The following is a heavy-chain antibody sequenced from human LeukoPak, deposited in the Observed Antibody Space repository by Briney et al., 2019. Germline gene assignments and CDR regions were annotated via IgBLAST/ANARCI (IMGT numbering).Heavy chain of an antibody. V-gene: IGHV1-2*02. J-gene: IGHJ4*02. CDR2: INPNSGGT. CDR1: GGTFTGYY. Sequence: ASVKVSCKASGGTFTGYYMHWVRQAPGQGLEWMGWINPNSGGTNYAQKFQGRVTMTRDTSISTAYMELSRLRSDDTAVYYCARPTDYGGYTFDYWGQGTLVTVSS. CDR3: ARPTDYGGYTFDY. D-gene: IGHD4-17*01.